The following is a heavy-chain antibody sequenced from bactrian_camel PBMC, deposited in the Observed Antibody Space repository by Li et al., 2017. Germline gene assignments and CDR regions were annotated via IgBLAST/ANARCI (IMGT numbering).Heavy chain of an antibody. CDR3: AVDRPIRLVAPIVTFRKIQNCGDTDDLY. D-gene: IGHD7*01. V-gene: IGHV3S55*01. Sequence: HVQLVESGGGSVQAGGSVRLSCVTSGFTEDGFYVAWIRQAPGKERDWVATDNGVGTTFYGDSVKGRFAISRHNGENAVRLRMSDLSPRDTAVYFCAVDRPIRLVAPIVTFRKIQNCGDTDDLYWGQGTQVTVS. CDR1: GFTEDGFY. CDR2: DNGVGTT. J-gene: IGHJ4*01.